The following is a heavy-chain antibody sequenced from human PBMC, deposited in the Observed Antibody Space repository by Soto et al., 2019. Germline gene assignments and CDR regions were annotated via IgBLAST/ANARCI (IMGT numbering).Heavy chain of an antibody. Sequence: QVQLVQSGAEVQKPGSSVKVSCKASGGTFSSYAISWVRQAPGQGLEWMGGIIPISGTANYAQKFQGRVMITADESTSTADMELISLRSEDTAVYYCARSQGSSTSLEIYYYYYYGMDVWGQGTTVTVSS. CDR1: GGTFSSYA. CDR2: IIPISGTA. D-gene: IGHD2-2*01. V-gene: IGHV1-69*01. CDR3: ARSQGSSTSLEIYYYYYYGMDV. J-gene: IGHJ6*02.